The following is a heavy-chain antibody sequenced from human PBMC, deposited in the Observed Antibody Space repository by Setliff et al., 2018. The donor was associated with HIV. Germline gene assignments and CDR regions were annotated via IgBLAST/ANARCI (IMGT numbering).Heavy chain of an antibody. J-gene: IGHJ4*01. CDR2: INPETGDT. V-gene: IGHV1-2*02. CDR1: GYKFIGHY. Sequence: GASVKVSCKTSGYKFIGHYLHWMRLAPGQGPEWVGWINPETGDTNYAQTFRGRVLMTRDTPITTAFLHVAKLTSDDTAIYSCATVIPSDLDYWGQGTLVTVSS. D-gene: IGHD2-21*01. CDR3: ATVIPSDLDY.